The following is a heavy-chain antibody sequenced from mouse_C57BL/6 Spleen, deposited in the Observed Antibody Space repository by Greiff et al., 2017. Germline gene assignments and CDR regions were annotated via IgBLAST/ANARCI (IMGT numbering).Heavy chain of an antibody. CDR3: ARSGSQDWFAY. CDR1: GYAFTNSL. Sequence: QVQLQQSGAELVRPGTSVKVSCKASGYAFTNSLLEWVKQRPGQGLEWIGVINPGSGGTNYNEKFKGKATLTADKSSSTAYMQLSSLTSEDAAVYFCARSGSQDWFAYWGQGTLVTVSA. D-gene: IGHD3-1*01. V-gene: IGHV1-54*01. CDR2: INPGSGGT. J-gene: IGHJ3*01.